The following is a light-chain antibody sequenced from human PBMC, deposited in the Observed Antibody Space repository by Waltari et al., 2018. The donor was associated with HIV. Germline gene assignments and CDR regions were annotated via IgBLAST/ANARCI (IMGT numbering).Light chain of an antibody. CDR2: GAS. CDR3: QQYNNWHRT. CDR1: QSVSSN. J-gene: IGKJ4*01. V-gene: IGKV3-15*01. Sequence: EIVMTQSPATLSVSPGERATLSCRASQSVSSNLAWYQQKPGQAPRLLIYGASTRATGIPARFSGSGSGTEFTLTISSLQSEDFAVYSCQQYNNWHRTLGGGTKVEIK.